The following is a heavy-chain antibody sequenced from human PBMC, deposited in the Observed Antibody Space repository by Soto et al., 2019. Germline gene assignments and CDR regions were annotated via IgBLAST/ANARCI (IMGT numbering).Heavy chain of an antibody. J-gene: IGHJ4*02. CDR1: GFTFSSYG. D-gene: IGHD2-8*01. Sequence: QSGGSLRLSCAASGFTFSSYGMHWVRQAPGKGLEWVAVISYDGSNKYYADSVKGRFTISRDNSKNTLYLQMNSLRAEDTAVYSCATDNLVIMVYAPTDYWGQGTLVTVSP. V-gene: IGHV3-30*03. CDR2: ISYDGSNK. CDR3: ATDNLVIMVYAPTDY.